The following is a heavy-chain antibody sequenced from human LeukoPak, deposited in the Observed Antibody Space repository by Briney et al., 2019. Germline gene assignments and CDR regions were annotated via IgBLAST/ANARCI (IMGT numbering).Heavy chain of an antibody. D-gene: IGHD3-22*01. V-gene: IGHV3-21*01. CDR3: ARDYDGDY. J-gene: IGHJ4*02. CDR1: GFIFTSYS. Sequence: PGGSLRHSCAASGFIFTSYSMNWVRQAPGKGLEWVSSISSSSDYIYYADSVNGRFTISRDNAKNSLYLQMNSLRAEDTAVYYCARDYDGDYWGQGTLVTVSS. CDR2: ISSSSDYI.